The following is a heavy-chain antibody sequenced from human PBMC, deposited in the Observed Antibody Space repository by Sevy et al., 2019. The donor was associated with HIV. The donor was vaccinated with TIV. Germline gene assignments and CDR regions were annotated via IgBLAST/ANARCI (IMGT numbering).Heavy chain of an antibody. CDR3: VKGSLSYGDKDYDAFDI. CDR2: ISSNGGST. J-gene: IGHJ3*02. V-gene: IGHV3-64D*06. CDR1: GFTFSSYA. Sequence: GGSLRLSCSASGFTFSSYAMHWVRQAPGKGLEYVSAISSNGGSTYYADSVKGRFTISRDNSKNTLYLQMSSLRAEDTAVDYRVKGSLSYGDKDYDAFDIWGQGTMVTVSS. D-gene: IGHD5-18*01.